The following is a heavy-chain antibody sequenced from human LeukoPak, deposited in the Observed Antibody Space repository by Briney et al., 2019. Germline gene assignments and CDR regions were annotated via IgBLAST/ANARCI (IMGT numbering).Heavy chain of an antibody. D-gene: IGHD3-16*02. CDR1: GGSISSSSYY. CDR3: ARDIASVIPHAFDI. V-gene: IGHV4-31*03. CDR2: IYYSGST. J-gene: IGHJ3*02. Sequence: SETLSLTFTVSGGSISSSSYYWGWIRQHPGKGLEWIGYIYYSGSTYYNPSLKSRVTISVDTSKNQFSLKLSSVTAADTAVYYCARDIASVIPHAFDIWGQGTMVTVSS.